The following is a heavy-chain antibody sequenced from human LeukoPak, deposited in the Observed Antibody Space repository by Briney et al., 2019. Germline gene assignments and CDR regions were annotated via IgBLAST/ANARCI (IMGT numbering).Heavy chain of an antibody. CDR1: GYTFSNFG. CDR2: ISVNNGNT. CDR3: ARVGPTHYYYFLDV. Sequence: GASVKVPCKASGYTFSNFGIGWVRQAPGQGLEWMGWISVNNGNTNYAQNFQGRVTMTTDTSTSTAYMELRSLRSDDTAVYYCARVGPTHYYYFLDVWGKGTTVTVSS. V-gene: IGHV1-18*01. D-gene: IGHD1-26*01. J-gene: IGHJ6*04.